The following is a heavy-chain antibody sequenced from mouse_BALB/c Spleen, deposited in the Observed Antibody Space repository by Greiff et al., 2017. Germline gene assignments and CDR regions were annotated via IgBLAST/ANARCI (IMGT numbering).Heavy chain of an antibody. CDR3: ARAGRLPTGY. CDR2: ISSGGSYT. V-gene: IGHV5-9-4*01. CDR1: GFTFSSYA. D-gene: IGHD2-4*01. J-gene: IGHJ4*01. Sequence: EVMLVESGGGLVKPGGSLKLSCAASGFTFSSYAMSWVRQSPEKRLEWVAEISSGGSYTYYPDTVTGRFTISRDNAKNTLYLEMSSLRSEDTAMYYCARAGRLPTGYWGQGTSVTVSS.